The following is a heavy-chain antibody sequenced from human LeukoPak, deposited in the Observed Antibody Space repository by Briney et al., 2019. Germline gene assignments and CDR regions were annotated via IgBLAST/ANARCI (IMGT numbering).Heavy chain of an antibody. CDR1: GFTVSSNY. CDR2: IYSGGST. V-gene: IGHV3-53*05. D-gene: IGHD1-26*01. CDR3: AKGRGWEASYYYYYMDV. Sequence: GGSLRLSCAASGFTVSSNYMSWVRQAPGKGLEWVSVIYSGGSTYYTDSVKGRFTISRDNSKNTLYLQMNSLRAEDTAVYYCAKGRGWEASYYYYYMDVWGKGTTVTISS. J-gene: IGHJ6*03.